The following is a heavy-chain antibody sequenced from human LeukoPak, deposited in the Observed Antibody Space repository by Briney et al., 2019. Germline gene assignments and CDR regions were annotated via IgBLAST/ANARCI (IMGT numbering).Heavy chain of an antibody. CDR1: GFTFSSYW. CDR3: ARVSSSSWLYDY. CDR2: INSDGSST. V-gene: IGHV3-74*01. Sequence: GGSLSLSCAASGFTFSSYWMHWVRQAPGKGLVWVSRINSDGSSTSYADSVKGRFTISRDNAKNTLYLQMNSLRAEDTAVYYCARVSSSSWLYDYWGQGTLVTVSS. D-gene: IGHD6-13*01. J-gene: IGHJ4*02.